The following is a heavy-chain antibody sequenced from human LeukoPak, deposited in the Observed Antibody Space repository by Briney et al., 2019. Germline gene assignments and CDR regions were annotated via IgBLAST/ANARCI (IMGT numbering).Heavy chain of an antibody. Sequence: PGGSLRLSCAASRFTFNNHGMHWVRQAPGKGLEWVAFIRYDGSNKYYADSVKGRFTISRDNSKNTLYLQMNSLRAEDTAVYYCAKDKGYSYGVEGEYFDYWGQGTLVTVSS. CDR3: AKDKGYSYGVEGEYFDY. J-gene: IGHJ4*02. V-gene: IGHV3-30*02. CDR2: IRYDGSNK. CDR1: RFTFNNHG. D-gene: IGHD5-18*01.